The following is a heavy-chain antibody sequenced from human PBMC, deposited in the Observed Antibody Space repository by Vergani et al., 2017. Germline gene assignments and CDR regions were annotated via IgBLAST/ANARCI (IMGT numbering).Heavy chain of an antibody. Sequence: QLQLQESGPGLVKPSETLSLTCTVSGGSISSSSYYWGWIRQPPGKGLEWIGEINHSGSTNYNPSLKSRVTISVDTSKNQFSLKLSSVTAADTAVYYCARLNYGSGSYPWGQGTLVTVSS. CDR2: INHSGST. CDR1: GGSISSSSYY. V-gene: IGHV4-39*07. D-gene: IGHD3-10*01. CDR3: ARLNYGSGSYP. J-gene: IGHJ5*02.